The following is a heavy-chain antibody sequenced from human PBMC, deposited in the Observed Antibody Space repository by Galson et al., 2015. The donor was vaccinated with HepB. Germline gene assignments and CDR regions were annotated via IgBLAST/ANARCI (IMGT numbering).Heavy chain of an antibody. CDR3: ARGGPYDFGGRWEYVDHNWFDP. CDR2: IYPGDSDT. CDR1: GYSFTSYW. V-gene: IGHV5-51*01. Sequence: QSGAEVKKPGESLKISCKGSGYSFTSYWIGWVRQMPGKGLEWMGIIYPGDSDTRYSPSFQGQVTISADKSISTVYLQWSSLKASDTAMYYCARGGPYDFGGRWEYVDHNWFDPWGQGTLVTVSS. D-gene: IGHD3-3*01. J-gene: IGHJ5*02.